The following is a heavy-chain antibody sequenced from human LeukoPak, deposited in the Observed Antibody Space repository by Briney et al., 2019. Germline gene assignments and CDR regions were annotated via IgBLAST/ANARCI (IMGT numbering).Heavy chain of an antibody. J-gene: IGHJ4*02. V-gene: IGHV3-74*01. CDR3: ARVHGGNSGGDFDY. D-gene: IGHD4-23*01. CDR2: INGDGSST. Sequence: SGGSLRLSCAASGVIFSSYWMHWVRQAPGKGLVWVSRINGDGSSTSYADSVKGRFTISRDNAKNTLYLQMNSLRAEDTAVYYCARVHGGNSGGDFDYWGQGTLVTVSS. CDR1: GVIFSSYW.